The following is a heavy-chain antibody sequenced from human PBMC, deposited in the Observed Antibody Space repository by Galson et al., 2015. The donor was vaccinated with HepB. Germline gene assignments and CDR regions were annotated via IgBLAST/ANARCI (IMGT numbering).Heavy chain of an antibody. CDR2: IWYDGSNK. CDR3: ARVRVRGVDDAFDI. Sequence: SLRLSCAASGFTFSSYGMHWVRQAPGKGLEWVAVIWYDGSNKYYADSVKGRFTISRDNSKNTLYLQMNSLRAEDTAVYYCARVRVRGVDDAFDIWGQGTMVTVSS. CDR1: GFTFSSYG. V-gene: IGHV3-33*08. D-gene: IGHD3-10*01. J-gene: IGHJ3*02.